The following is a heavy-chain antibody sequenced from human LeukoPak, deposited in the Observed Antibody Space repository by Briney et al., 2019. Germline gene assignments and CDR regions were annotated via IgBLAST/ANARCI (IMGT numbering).Heavy chain of an antibody. CDR2: INWNGGST. J-gene: IGHJ6*03. CDR3: ARDRIGYCSATSCFVNSYYYMDV. Sequence: GGSLRLSCAASGFTFDDYGMSWVRQAPGKGLEWVSSINWNGGSTGYADSVKGRFTISRDNAKNSLYLQMNSLRAEDTAVYFCARDRIGYCSATSCFVNSYYYMDVWGKGTTVTVSS. CDR1: GFTFDDYG. V-gene: IGHV3-20*04. D-gene: IGHD2-2*01.